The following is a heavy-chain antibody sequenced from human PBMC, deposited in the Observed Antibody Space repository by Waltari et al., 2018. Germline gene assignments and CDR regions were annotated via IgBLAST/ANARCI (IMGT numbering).Heavy chain of an antibody. Sequence: QVQLVQSGAEVKKPGASVKVSCKASGSTFTGYYMHWVRQAPGQGLEWMGWINPNSGGTNYAQKFQGRVTMTRDTSISTAYMELSRLRSDDTAVYYCARGYDFWSGYWFYGMDVWGQGTTVTVSS. V-gene: IGHV1-2*02. CDR3: ARGYDFWSGYWFYGMDV. CDR1: GSTFTGYY. J-gene: IGHJ6*02. CDR2: INPNSGGT. D-gene: IGHD3-3*01.